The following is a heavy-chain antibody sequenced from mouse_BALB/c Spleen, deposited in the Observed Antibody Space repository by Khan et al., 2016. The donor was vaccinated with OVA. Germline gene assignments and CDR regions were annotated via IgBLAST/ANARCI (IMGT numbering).Heavy chain of an antibody. Sequence: VQLQQSGPELMKPGASVKISCKASGYSFTNYYIHWVKQSHGQSLEWLGYIDPFNGGPTYNQKFKGTATLTADKSSSTAYMHLNNLTSEDSAVYYCTRVGTTGWFTYWGQGTLVTVSA. V-gene: IGHV1S135*01. D-gene: IGHD2-13*01. CDR2: IDPFNGGP. CDR3: TRVGTTGWFTY. J-gene: IGHJ3*01. CDR1: GYSFTNYY.